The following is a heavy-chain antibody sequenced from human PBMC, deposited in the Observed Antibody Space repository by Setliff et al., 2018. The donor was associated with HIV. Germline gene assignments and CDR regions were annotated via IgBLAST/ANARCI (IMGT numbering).Heavy chain of an antibody. V-gene: IGHV3-23*01. Sequence: PGGSLRLSCAASGFTFSSYAMSWVRQAPGKGLEWVSVVSGSGDNAFYADSVKGRFTTSRDNSKNTLYLQMNSLRVEDTAVYHCARSPQGGYFDYWGQGTLVTVSS. CDR3: ARSPQGGYFDY. CDR2: VSGSGDNA. J-gene: IGHJ4*03. CDR1: GFTFSSYA.